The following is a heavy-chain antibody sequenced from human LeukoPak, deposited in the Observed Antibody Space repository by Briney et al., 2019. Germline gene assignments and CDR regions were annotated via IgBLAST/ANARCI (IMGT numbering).Heavy chain of an antibody. J-gene: IGHJ6*02. CDR3: ARSLFGVDYYNGMDV. CDR1: GGSISSYY. D-gene: IGHD3-3*01. Sequence: SETLSLTCTVSGGSISSYYWSRIRQPAGKGLEWIGRIYTSGSTNYNPSLKSRVTMSVDTSKNQFSLKLSSVTAADTAVYYCARSLFGVDYYNGMDVWGQGTTVTVSS. CDR2: IYTSGST. V-gene: IGHV4-4*07.